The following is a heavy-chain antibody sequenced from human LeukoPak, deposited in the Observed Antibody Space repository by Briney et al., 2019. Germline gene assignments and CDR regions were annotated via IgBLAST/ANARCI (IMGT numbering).Heavy chain of an antibody. CDR3: ARGLYRGAHYYFDY. J-gene: IGHJ4*02. Sequence: SETLSLTCAVYGGSFSGYYWSWIRQPPGKGLEWIGEINHSGSTNYNPSLKSRVTISVDTSKNQFSLKLSSVTAADTAVYYCARGLYRGAHYYFDYWGQGTLVTVSS. CDR2: INHSGST. V-gene: IGHV4-34*01. CDR1: GGSFSGYY. D-gene: IGHD1-14*01.